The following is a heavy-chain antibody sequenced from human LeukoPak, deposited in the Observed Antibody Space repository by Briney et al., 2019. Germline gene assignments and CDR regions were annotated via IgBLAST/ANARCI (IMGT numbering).Heavy chain of an antibody. CDR2: INSDGSST. Sequence: QPGGSLRLSCAASGFTFSSYWMHWVRQAPGKGLVWVSRINSDGSSTSYADSVKGRFTISRDNAKNTLYLQMNSLRAEDTAVYYCARGGGEGATNFDYWGQGTLVTVSS. V-gene: IGHV3-74*01. CDR1: GFTFSSYW. CDR3: ARGGGEGATNFDY. J-gene: IGHJ4*02. D-gene: IGHD1-26*01.